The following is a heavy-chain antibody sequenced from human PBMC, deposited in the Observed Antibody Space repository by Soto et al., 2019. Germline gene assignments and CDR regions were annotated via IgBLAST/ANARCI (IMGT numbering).Heavy chain of an antibody. V-gene: IGHV1-2*04. Sequence: ASVKVSCKASGYTFTGYYMHWVRQAPGQGLEWMGWINPNSGGTNYAQKFQGWVTMTRDTSISTAYMELSRLRSDDTAVYYCARDLFRGYDPTNYYYYGMDVWGQGTTVTVSS. J-gene: IGHJ6*02. CDR2: INPNSGGT. CDR3: ARDLFRGYDPTNYYYYGMDV. D-gene: IGHD5-12*01. CDR1: GYTFTGYY.